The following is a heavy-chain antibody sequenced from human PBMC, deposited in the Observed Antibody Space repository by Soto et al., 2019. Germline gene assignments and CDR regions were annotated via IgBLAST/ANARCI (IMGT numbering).Heavy chain of an antibody. CDR1: GFTVNNNY. CDR3: ARESSGNYYFDY. J-gene: IGHJ4*02. V-gene: IGHV3-53*01. D-gene: IGHD1-26*01. Sequence: EVQLVESGGGLVQPGGSLRLSCAVSGFTVNNNYVTWVRQSPEKGLEWVSVIYSGGSTYYADSVKGRFTISRDNSKNTVFLQMNSLRGDDTAVYYFARESSGNYYFDYWGQGTLVTVSS. CDR2: IYSGGST.